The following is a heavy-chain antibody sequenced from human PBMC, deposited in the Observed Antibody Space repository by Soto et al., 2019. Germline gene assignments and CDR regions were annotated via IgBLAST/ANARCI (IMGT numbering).Heavy chain of an antibody. CDR2: ILYDGSKK. D-gene: IGHD2-21*01. J-gene: IGHJ4*02. CDR1: GFTFNIYG. V-gene: IGHV3-30*18. CDR3: AKGDGRNSVDY. Sequence: ESGGGVVQPGRSLRLSCAASGFTFNIYGMHWVRQAPGKGLEWVALILYDGSKKYYTDSVKGRFTISRDNSKNTLYLQMNSLTAEDTAVYYCAKGDGRNSVDYWGQGTLVTVSS.